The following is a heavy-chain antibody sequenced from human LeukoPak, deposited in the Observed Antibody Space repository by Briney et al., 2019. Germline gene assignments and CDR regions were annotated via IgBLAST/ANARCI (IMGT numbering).Heavy chain of an antibody. D-gene: IGHD3-22*01. CDR1: GGSISSGDYY. J-gene: IGHJ4*02. Sequence: SETLSLTCTVSGGSISSGDYYWSWIHQPPGKGLEWIGYTYYSGSTYYNPSLKSRVTISVDTSKNQFSLKLSSVTAADTAVYYCARVHDSSGYYYAFDYWGQGTLVTVSS. CDR3: ARVHDSSGYYYAFDY. CDR2: TYYSGST. V-gene: IGHV4-30-4*01.